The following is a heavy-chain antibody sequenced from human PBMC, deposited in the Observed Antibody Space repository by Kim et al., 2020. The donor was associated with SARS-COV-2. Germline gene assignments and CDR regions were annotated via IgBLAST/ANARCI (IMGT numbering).Heavy chain of an antibody. Sequence: GGSLRLSCAASGFTFSRRAMSWVRQAPGKGLEWIASVNNNNNPYYADSVKGRFTVSRNITKDTLYLQMNSLRADDTALYYCAKDHPSSGWPTFDSWGQGTLVDVSP. CDR3: AKDHPSSGWPTFDS. J-gene: IGHJ4*02. CDR1: GFTFSRRA. CDR2: VNNNNNP. V-gene: IGHV3-23*05. D-gene: IGHD6-19*01.